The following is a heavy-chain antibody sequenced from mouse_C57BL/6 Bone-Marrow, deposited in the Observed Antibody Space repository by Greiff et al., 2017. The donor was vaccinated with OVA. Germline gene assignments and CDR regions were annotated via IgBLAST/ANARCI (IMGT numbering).Heavy chain of an antibody. CDR1: GFTFSSYA. CDR3: TSRGYWPWFAY. CDR2: ISSGGDYI. V-gene: IGHV5-9-1*02. D-gene: IGHD2-3*01. Sequence: EVKVVESGEGLVKPGGSLKLSCAASGFTFSSYAMSWVRQTPEKRLEWVAYISSGGDYIYYADTVKGRFTISRDNARNTLYLQMSSLKSEDTAMYYCTSRGYWPWFAYWGQGTLVTVSA. J-gene: IGHJ3*01.